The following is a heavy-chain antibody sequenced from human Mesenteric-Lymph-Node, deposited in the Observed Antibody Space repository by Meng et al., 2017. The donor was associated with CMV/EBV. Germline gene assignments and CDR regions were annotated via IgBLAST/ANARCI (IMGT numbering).Heavy chain of an antibody. CDR2: IIPIFGTA. Sequence: SVKVSCKASGGTFSSYAISWVRQAPGQGLEWMGGIIPIFGTANYAQKFQGRVTITTDESTSTAYMELSSLRSEDTAVYYCARSRVRGVITSNWFDPWGQGTLVTVSS. CDR3: ARSRVRGVITSNWFDP. CDR1: GGTFSSYA. D-gene: IGHD3-10*01. J-gene: IGHJ5*02. V-gene: IGHV1-69*05.